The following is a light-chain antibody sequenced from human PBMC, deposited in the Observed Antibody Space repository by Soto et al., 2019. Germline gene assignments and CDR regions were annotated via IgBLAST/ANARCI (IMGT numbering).Light chain of an antibody. J-gene: IGKJ2*01. CDR1: QHISEY. Sequence: DIQMTQSPSSLSASVGDRVTITCQASQHISEYLNWYQYKPGKAPKLLIYKASSLESGVPSRFSGNGSGTEFTLTISSLQPDDFATYYCQQYNSYSGTFGQGTKV. CDR3: QQYNSYSGT. V-gene: IGKV1-5*03. CDR2: KAS.